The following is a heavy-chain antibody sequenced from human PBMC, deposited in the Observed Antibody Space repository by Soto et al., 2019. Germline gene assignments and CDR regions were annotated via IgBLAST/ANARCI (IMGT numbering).Heavy chain of an antibody. D-gene: IGHD5-18*01. CDR2: ISSSSSTI. CDR3: AKDGGTYIDTGRMDV. CDR1: GFTFSSYS. J-gene: IGHJ6*02. V-gene: IGHV3-48*01. Sequence: PGGSLRLSCAASGFTFSSYSMNWVRQAPGKGLEWVSYISSSSSTIYYADSVKGRFTISRDNAKNSLYLQMNSLTVEDTAVYYCAKDGGTYIDTGRMDVWGQGTAVTVSS.